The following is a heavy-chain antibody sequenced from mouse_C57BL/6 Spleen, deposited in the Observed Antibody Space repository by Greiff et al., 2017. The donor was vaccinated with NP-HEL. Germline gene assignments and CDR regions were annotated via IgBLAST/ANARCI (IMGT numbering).Heavy chain of an antibody. Sequence: QVQLQQSGAELVKPGASVKLSCKASGYTFTSYWMHWVKQRPGQGLEWIGMIHPNSGSTNYNEKFKSKATLTVDKSSSTAYMQHSGLTYEDSAVYYCAGVATDYWGQGTTVTVSS. V-gene: IGHV1-64*01. CDR1: GYTFTSYW. D-gene: IGHD1-1*01. J-gene: IGHJ2*01. CDR2: IHPNSGST. CDR3: AGVATDY.